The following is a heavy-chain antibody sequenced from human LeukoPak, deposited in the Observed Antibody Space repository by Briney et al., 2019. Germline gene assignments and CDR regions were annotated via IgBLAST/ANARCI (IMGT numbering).Heavy chain of an antibody. D-gene: IGHD2-8*01. CDR3: AKSMGAVGDF. CDR1: GFTFSSYA. CDR2: ISFDGSKR. V-gene: IGHV3-30*18. J-gene: IGHJ4*02. Sequence: GRSLRLSCAASGFTFSSYAMHWVRQAPGKGLEWVAMISFDGSKRYYGDSVKGRFNISRDNSESTLYLQMNSLRAEDTAVYFCAKSMGAVGDFWGQGTLVTVSA.